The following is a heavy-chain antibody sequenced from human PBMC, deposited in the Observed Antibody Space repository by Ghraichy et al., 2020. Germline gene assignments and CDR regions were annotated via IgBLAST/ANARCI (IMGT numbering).Heavy chain of an antibody. J-gene: IGHJ5*02. V-gene: IGHV3-13*01. D-gene: IGHD1-26*01. Sequence: GGSLRLSCAASGFTFNRYDMHWVRQATGKGLEWVSASTAGDTHYTDSVKGRFTISREDVKNTFYLQMNSLRAGDTAVYYCTRSGQSYFHGLDAWGQGTLVTVSS. CDR3: TRSGQSYFHGLDA. CDR1: GFTFNRYD. CDR2: STAGDT.